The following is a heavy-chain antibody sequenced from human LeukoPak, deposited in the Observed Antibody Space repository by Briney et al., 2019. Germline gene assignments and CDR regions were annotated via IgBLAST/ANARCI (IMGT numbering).Heavy chain of an antibody. CDR1: GFTFSSYS. CDR3: ARGGYDYVWGSYRLFDY. V-gene: IGHV3-21*01. D-gene: IGHD3-16*02. J-gene: IGHJ4*02. CDR2: ISSSNSYI. Sequence: GGSLRLSCAAPGFTFSSYSMNWVRQAPGKGLEWVSSISSSNSYIYYADSVKGRFTISRDNAKNSLYLQMNSLRAEDTAVYYCARGGYDYVWGSYRLFDYWGQGTLVTVSS.